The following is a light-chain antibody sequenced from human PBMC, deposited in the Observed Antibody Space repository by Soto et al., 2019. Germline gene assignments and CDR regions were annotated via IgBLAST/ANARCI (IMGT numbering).Light chain of an antibody. CDR2: QTS. V-gene: IGKV1-5*03. Sequence: DIQLTQSPSTLSASVGVRVTITCRASQSIGVRLTWYQQKPGKAPKFLIYQTSTLESGVPSRFSGSGSGTGFSLTISSLQPDDFATYHCQYYDNYSWMFGQGTKVDIK. CDR1: QSIGVR. CDR3: QYYDNYSWM. J-gene: IGKJ1*01.